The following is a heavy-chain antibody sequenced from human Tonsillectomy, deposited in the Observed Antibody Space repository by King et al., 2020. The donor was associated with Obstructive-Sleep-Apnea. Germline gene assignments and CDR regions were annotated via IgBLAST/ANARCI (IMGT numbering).Heavy chain of an antibody. CDR2: IKQDGSEK. J-gene: IGHJ4*02. Sequence: VQLVESGGGLVQPGGSLRLSCAASGFTFSSYWMSWVRQAPGKGLEWVANIKQDGSEKYYVDSVKGRFTISRDNAKNSLYLQMNSLRAEDTAAYYCARDPLYSSGWYFSDYWGQGTLVTVSS. CDR1: GFTFSSYW. V-gene: IGHV3-7*01. D-gene: IGHD6-19*01. CDR3: ARDPLYSSGWYFSDY.